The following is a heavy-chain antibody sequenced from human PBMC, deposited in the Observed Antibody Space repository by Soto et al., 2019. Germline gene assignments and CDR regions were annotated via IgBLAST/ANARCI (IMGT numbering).Heavy chain of an antibody. CDR2: IYASGRT. CDR3: ARHFDVDPSLDQYYFDL. V-gene: IGHV4-4*07. CDR1: GVSITPYF. D-gene: IGHD3-9*01. J-gene: IGHJ2*01. Sequence: QVQLHESGPGLVKPSETLSLTCTVSGVSITPYFWSWIRQPAGKAPEWVGHIYASGRTTYNPSLKSRVTMFVSQTQVSLRLTSVTAADTAVYYCARHFDVDPSLDQYYFDLWGRGALVTVSS.